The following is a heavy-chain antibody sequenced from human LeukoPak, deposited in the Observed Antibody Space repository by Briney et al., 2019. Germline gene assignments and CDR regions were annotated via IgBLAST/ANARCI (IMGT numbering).Heavy chain of an antibody. CDR3: ARALYSGYDY. V-gene: IGHV4-59*01. Sequence: PSETLSLTCTVSGGSISNYYWSWIRQPPGKGLEWIGYIYYSGSTNYNPSLKSRVTISVDTSKNQFSLKLSSVTAEDTAVYYCARALYSGYDYWGQGTLVTVSS. CDR2: IYYSGST. J-gene: IGHJ4*02. CDR1: GGSISNYY. D-gene: IGHD5-12*01.